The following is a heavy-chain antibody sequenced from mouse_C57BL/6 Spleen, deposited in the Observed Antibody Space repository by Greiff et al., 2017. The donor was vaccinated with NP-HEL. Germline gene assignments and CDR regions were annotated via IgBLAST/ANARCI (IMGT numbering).Heavy chain of an antibody. CDR3: ARSRYGSSSWFAY. V-gene: IGHV1-26*01. J-gene: IGHJ3*01. D-gene: IGHD1-1*01. CDR1: GYTFTDYY. CDR2: INPNNGGT. Sequence: EVKLRQSGPELVKPGASVKISCKASGYTFTDYYMNWVKQSNGTRLEWIGDINPNNGGTSYNQKFKGKAKLTVYKSSSTAYMERRSLTSEDSAVYYCARSRYGSSSWFAYWGQGTLVTVSA.